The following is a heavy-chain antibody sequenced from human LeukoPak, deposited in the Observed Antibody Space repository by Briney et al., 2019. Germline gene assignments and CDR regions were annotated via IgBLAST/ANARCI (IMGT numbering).Heavy chain of an antibody. CDR3: AKDAMTLENRWNYRSKSDHEY. CDR2: ITGSGDNT. J-gene: IGHJ4*02. V-gene: IGHV3-23*01. D-gene: IGHD1-7*01. Sequence: GGSLRLSCAASGFLFNNYVMNWVRQAPGKGLEWVSTITGSGDNTYYMDSVKGRFTISRDNSKNTLYLQMDNLRAEDSGTYYCAKDAMTLENRWNYRSKSDHEYWGQGTLVTVSS. CDR1: GFLFNNYV.